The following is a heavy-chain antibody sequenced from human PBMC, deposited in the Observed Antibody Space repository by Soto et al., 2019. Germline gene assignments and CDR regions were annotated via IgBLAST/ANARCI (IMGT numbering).Heavy chain of an antibody. CDR1: GFTFSSYG. CDR2: IWYDGSNK. CDR3: ARGGVAPVYYFDY. J-gene: IGHJ4*02. Sequence: QVQLVESGGGVVQPGRSLRLSCAASGFTFSSYGMHWVRQAPGKGLEWVAVIWYDGSNKYYADSVKGRFTISRDNSKNTLYLQMNSLRAEDTAVYYCARGGVAPVYYFDYWGQGTLVTVSS. D-gene: IGHD2-15*01. V-gene: IGHV3-33*01.